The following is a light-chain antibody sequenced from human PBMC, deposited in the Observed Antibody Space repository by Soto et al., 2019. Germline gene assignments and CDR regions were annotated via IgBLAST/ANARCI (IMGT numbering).Light chain of an antibody. CDR2: GAS. J-gene: IGKJ5*01. CDR3: QQYNNLPIT. Sequence: EIVITQSPATLSVSPGERATLSCRASHNIISNLALYQQKPGQAPRLLIYGASTRATGIPARCSGSGSGTEFTLTISSLQSEYFEVYYCQQYNNLPITFGQGTRLEIK. CDR1: HNIISN. V-gene: IGKV3-15*01.